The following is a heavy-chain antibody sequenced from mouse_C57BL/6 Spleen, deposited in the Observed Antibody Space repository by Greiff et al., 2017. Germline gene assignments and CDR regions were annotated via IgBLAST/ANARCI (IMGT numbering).Heavy chain of an antibody. V-gene: IGHV5-4*01. CDR3: ARDSYAGFDY. CDR1: GFTFSSYA. CDR2: LSDGGSYN. J-gene: IGHJ2*01. D-gene: IGHD1-1*01. Sequence: DVMLVESGGGLVKPGGSLKLSCAASGFTFSSYAMSWVRQTPEKRLEGVATLSDGGSYNYYPNNVKGRFTISSDNAKNHLYLQMSHLKSEDTSMYYCARDSYAGFDYWGQGTTLTVSS.